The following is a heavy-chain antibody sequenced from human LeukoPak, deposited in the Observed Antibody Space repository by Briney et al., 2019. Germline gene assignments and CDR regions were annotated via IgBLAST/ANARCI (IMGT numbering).Heavy chain of an antibody. D-gene: IGHD5-18*01. CDR1: GFTFSSYS. CDR3: AKDQYRVDTAMVTGGAFDI. V-gene: IGHV3-30*18. J-gene: IGHJ3*02. Sequence: GGSLRLSCAASGFTFSSYSMSWVRQAPGKGLEWVAVISYDGSNKYYADSVKGRFTISRDNSKNTLYLQMNSLRAEDTAVYYCAKDQYRVDTAMVTGGAFDIWGQGTMVTVSS. CDR2: ISYDGSNK.